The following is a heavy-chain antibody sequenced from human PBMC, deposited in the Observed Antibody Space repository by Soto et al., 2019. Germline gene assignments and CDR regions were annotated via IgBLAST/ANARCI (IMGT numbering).Heavy chain of an antibody. Sequence: GGSLRLSCTASGFTFGDYAMSWFRQAPGKGLEWVGFIRSKAYGGTTEYAASVKGRFTISRDDSKSIAYLQMNSLKTEDTAVYYCSDYGGNPDDAFDIWGQGTMVTVSS. CDR2: IRSKAYGGTT. J-gene: IGHJ3*02. D-gene: IGHD4-17*01. V-gene: IGHV3-49*03. CDR1: GFTFGDYA. CDR3: SDYGGNPDDAFDI.